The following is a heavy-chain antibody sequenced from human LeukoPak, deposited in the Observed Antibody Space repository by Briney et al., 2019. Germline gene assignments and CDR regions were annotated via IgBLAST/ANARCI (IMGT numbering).Heavy chain of an antibody. CDR1: GYTFTGYY. CDR2: INPNSGGT. D-gene: IGHD3-10*01. J-gene: IGHJ3*02. Sequence: GASVKVSCTASGYTFTGYYMHWVRQAPGQGLEWKGWINPNSGGTHYAQKFQGRVTMTRDTSISTAYMELSRLRSDDTAVYYCARTSGHYPLGAFDIWGQGTMVTVSS. CDR3: ARTSGHYPLGAFDI. V-gene: IGHV1-2*02.